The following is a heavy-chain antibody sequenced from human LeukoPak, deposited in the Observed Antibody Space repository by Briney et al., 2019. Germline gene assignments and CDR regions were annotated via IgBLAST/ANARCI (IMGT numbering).Heavy chain of an antibody. Sequence: GGSLRLSCAASGFTFSNYAMSWVRQAPGKGLEWVSSISGSGSSAYYADSVKGRFTISRGNSKNTLYLQMNSLRAEDTAVYYCANLLWSGYLWGQGTLVTVSS. CDR2: ISGSGSSA. D-gene: IGHD3-3*01. V-gene: IGHV3-23*01. CDR3: ANLLWSGYL. CDR1: GFTFSNYA. J-gene: IGHJ4*02.